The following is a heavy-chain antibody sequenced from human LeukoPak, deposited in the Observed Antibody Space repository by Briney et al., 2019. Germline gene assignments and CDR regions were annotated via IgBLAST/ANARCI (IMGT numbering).Heavy chain of an antibody. D-gene: IGHD1-26*01. CDR1: GYSFSSGYY. V-gene: IGHV4-38-2*02. CDR3: ARIVGATSEN. J-gene: IGHJ4*02. Sequence: SETLSLTCTVSGYSFSSGYYWGWIRQPPGKGLEWIGSIYHSGSTYYNPSLKSRVTISVDTSKNQFSLKLSSVTAADTAVYYCARIVGATSENWGQGTLVTVSS. CDR2: IYHSGST.